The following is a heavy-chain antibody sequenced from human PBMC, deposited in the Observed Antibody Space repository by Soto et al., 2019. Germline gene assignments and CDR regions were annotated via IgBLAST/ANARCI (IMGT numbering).Heavy chain of an antibody. J-gene: IGHJ6*03. Sequence: GGSLRLSGAASEFTFSQNWMSWVRQAPGKGLEWVATIKQDGSVNDYVAPVKGRFTSSGDNAKNSLYLQMNSLRAEDTALYYGARSNDCWSGRTDYYYYYMDVWGKGTTVTVSS. CDR1: EFTFSQNW. D-gene: IGHD3-3*01. CDR3: ARSNDCWSGRTDYYYYYMDV. V-gene: IGHV3-7*01. CDR2: IKQDGSVN.